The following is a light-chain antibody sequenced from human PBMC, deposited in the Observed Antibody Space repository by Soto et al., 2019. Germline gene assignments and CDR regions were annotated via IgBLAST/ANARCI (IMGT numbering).Light chain of an antibody. CDR3: LSYDSYSYT. V-gene: IGKV1-5*03. Sequence: DIQMTQSPSPLSASVGDRVTITCRASQSITYHLAWYQQKPGKAPKLLIYKASILESGVPSRFSGSGSGTEFTLTISSLQPDDFATYYCLSYDSYSYTFGQGTKLEIK. J-gene: IGKJ2*01. CDR1: QSITYH. CDR2: KAS.